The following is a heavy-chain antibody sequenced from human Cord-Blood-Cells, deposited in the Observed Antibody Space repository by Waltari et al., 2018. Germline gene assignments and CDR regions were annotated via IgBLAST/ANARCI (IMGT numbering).Heavy chain of an antibody. CDR3: ARDNEDSSSFDY. Sequence: EVQLVESGGGLVQPGGSLRLSCAASGFTFSSYSMNWVLQAPGKGLEWVSYISSSSSTIYYADSVNGRFTISRDNAKNSLYLQMNSLRDEDTAVYYCARDNEDSSSFDYWGQGTLVTVSS. CDR1: GFTFSSYS. D-gene: IGHD6-6*01. V-gene: IGHV3-48*02. CDR2: ISSSSSTI. J-gene: IGHJ4*02.